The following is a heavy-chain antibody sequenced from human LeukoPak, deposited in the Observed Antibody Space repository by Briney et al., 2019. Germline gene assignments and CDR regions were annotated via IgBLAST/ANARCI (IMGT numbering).Heavy chain of an antibody. D-gene: IGHD1-14*01. CDR3: ARVNPSYYMDV. CDR2: INPSGGST. V-gene: IGHV1-46*01. CDR1: GYTFTSYY. Sequence: ASVKVSCKASGYTFTSYYMHWVRQAPGQGLEWMGIINPSGGSTSYAQKFQGRVTMTRDTSISTAYMELSRLRSDDTAVYYCARVNPSYYMDVSGKGTTVTVSS. J-gene: IGHJ6*03.